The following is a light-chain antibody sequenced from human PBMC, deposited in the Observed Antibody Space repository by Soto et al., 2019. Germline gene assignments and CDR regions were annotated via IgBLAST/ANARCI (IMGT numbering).Light chain of an antibody. CDR2: AAS. V-gene: IGKV1-9*01. CDR3: QHDHGHPHA. Sequence: DVQLTQSPSFLSASVGDRVTITCRASQGISSHLAWYQQRPGKGPKLLIYAASTLQSGVPSRFSASRSATEITLTISSLPPKDFATYYGQHDHGHPHAFGQGTKLDIK. CDR1: QGISSH. J-gene: IGKJ2*01.